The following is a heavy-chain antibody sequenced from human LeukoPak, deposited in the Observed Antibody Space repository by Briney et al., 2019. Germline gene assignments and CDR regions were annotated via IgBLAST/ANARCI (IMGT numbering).Heavy chain of an antibody. V-gene: IGHV1-69*05. Sequence: SVKVSCKASGGTFSSYAISWVRQAPGQGLEWMGGIIPIFGTANYAQKFQGRVTITTDESTSTAYMELSSLRSEDTAVYYCASGGEEDIVVVPAAHGWFDPWGQGTLVTVSS. CDR2: IIPIFGTA. J-gene: IGHJ5*02. CDR3: ASGGEEDIVVVPAAHGWFDP. D-gene: IGHD2-2*01. CDR1: GGTFSSYA.